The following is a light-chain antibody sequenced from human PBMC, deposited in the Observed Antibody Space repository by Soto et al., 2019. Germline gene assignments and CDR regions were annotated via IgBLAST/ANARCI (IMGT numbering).Light chain of an antibody. V-gene: IGLV1-40*01. CDR2: DNS. CDR3: QSYDSSLSASV. J-gene: IGLJ2*01. Sequence: QSVLTQPPSVSGAPGQRVTISCTGSSSNIGSLYDVHWYQQLPGTAPKLLIYDNSNRPSGVPDRFSGSKSGTSASLAITGLQAEDEADYYCQSYDSSLSASVFGGGTQLTV. CDR1: SSNIGSLYD.